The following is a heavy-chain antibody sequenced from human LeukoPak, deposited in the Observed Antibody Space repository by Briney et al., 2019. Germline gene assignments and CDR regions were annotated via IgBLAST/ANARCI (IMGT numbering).Heavy chain of an antibody. CDR2: IYVSGYS. CDR1: GDSISSSY. J-gene: IGHJ6*03. D-gene: IGHD6-6*01. Sequence: SETLSLTCAVSGDSISSSYWSWIWQPAGKGLEWIGRIYVSGYSNYNPSLKSRVTMSVDTSKNQFSLKLSSVTAADTAVYYCARDLPYSSSSVYYYYYYMDVWGKGTTVTVSS. CDR3: ARDLPYSSSSVYYYYYYMDV. V-gene: IGHV4-4*07.